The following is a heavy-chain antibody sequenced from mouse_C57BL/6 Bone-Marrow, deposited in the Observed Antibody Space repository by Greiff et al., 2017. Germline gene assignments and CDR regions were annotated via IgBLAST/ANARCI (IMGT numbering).Heavy chain of an antibody. Sequence: EVQLQQPGAELVRPGASVQLSCTASGFNIKDYYMHWVKQRPEQGLAWIGRIDPEDGDTEYAPKFQGKATLPADTSSTTAYLPLSRLTSEHTAVSYCTTGGTVVAYWGQGTLLTVSA. V-gene: IGHV14-1*01. J-gene: IGHJ3*01. CDR3: TTGGTVVAY. CDR2: IDPEDGDT. CDR1: GFNIKDYY.